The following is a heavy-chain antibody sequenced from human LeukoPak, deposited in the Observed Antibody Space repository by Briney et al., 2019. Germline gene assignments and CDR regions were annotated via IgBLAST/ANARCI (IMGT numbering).Heavy chain of an antibody. CDR3: TRDGSGSGWYYYYYYGMDV. CDR1: GFTFGDYA. D-gene: IGHD6-19*01. V-gene: IGHV3-49*03. CDR2: IRSKAYGGTT. Sequence: GGSLRLSCTASGFTFGDYAMSWFRQAPGKGLEWVGFIRSKAYGGTTEYAASVKDRFTISRDNSKRIAYMQMNSLKTEDTAVYYCTRDGSGSGWYYYYYYGMDVWGQGTTVTVSS. J-gene: IGHJ6*02.